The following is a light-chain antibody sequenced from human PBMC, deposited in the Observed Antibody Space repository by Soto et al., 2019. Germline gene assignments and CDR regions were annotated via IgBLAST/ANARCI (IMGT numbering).Light chain of an antibody. V-gene: IGKV3-11*01. CDR1: QSVSSY. CDR3: QQRSNWPVT. J-gene: IGKJ1*01. CDR2: DAS. Sequence: EIVLTQSPATLSLSPGERATLSCRASQSVSSYFAWYQQKPGRAPRLLIYDASNRTTGIPARFSGSGSGTDFTLTFSSLEPEDFAVYYCQQRSNWPVTFGQGTRVEIK.